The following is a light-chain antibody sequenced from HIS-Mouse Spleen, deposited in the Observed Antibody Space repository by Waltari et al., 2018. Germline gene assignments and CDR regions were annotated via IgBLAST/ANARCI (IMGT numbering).Light chain of an antibody. V-gene: IGLV1-44*01. CDR3: QVWDSSSDHYVV. J-gene: IGLJ2*01. CDR2: SNN. Sequence: QSVLTQPPSASGTPGQRVTISCSGSSSNIGSNTVNWYQQPPGTAPKLLIYSNNQRPSGVPDRFSGSNSGNTATLTISRVEAGDEADYYCQVWDSSSDHYVVFGGGTKLTVL. CDR1: SSNIGSNT.